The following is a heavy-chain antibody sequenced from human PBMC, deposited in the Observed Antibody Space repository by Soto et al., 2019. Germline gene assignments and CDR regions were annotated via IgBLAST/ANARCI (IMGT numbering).Heavy chain of an antibody. V-gene: IGHV1-2*02. D-gene: IGHD3-22*01. CDR3: AGEIRYYYDSSGYYYGSY. CDR1: GYTFTGYY. CDR2: INPNSGGT. J-gene: IGHJ4*02. Sequence: ASVKVSCKASGYTFTGYYMHWVRQAPGQGLEWMGWINPNSGGTNYAQKFQGRVTMTRDTSISTAYMELSRLRSDDTAVYYCAGEIRYYYDSSGYYYGSYWGQGTLVTVSS.